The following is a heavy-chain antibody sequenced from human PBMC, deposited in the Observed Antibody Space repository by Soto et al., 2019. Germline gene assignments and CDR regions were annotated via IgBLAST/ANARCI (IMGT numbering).Heavy chain of an antibody. CDR3: ARDWSITIFGVVIWNYFDY. Sequence: EVQLVESGGGLVQPGGSLRLSCAASGFTFSSYWMSWVRQAPGKGLEWVANIKQDGSEKYYVDSVKGRFTIPRDNAKNPLYRQMNSLRAEDTAVYYCARDWSITIFGVVIWNYFDYWGQGTLVTVSS. CDR1: GFTFSSYW. D-gene: IGHD3-3*01. V-gene: IGHV3-7*01. CDR2: IKQDGSEK. J-gene: IGHJ4*02.